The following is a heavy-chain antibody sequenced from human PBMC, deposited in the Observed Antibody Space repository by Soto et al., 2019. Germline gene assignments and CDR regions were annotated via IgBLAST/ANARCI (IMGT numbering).Heavy chain of an antibody. D-gene: IGHD3-22*01. V-gene: IGHV4-31*03. Sequence: QVQLQESGPGLVKPSQTLSLTCTVSGGSISSGGYYWSWIRQHPGKGLEWIGYIYYSGSTYYNPSLKSRVTISVDTSKNQFSLKLSSVTAADTAVYYCARGRAATMILNWSDPWGQGTLVTVSS. CDR1: GGSISSGGYY. CDR3: ARGRAATMILNWSDP. CDR2: IYYSGST. J-gene: IGHJ5*02.